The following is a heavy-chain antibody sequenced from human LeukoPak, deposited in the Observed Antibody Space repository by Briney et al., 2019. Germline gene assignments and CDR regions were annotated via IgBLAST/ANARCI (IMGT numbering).Heavy chain of an antibody. J-gene: IGHJ4*02. CDR2: ISTSSSYI. CDR1: GFIFSRNS. V-gene: IGHV3-21*04. D-gene: IGHD3-10*01. Sequence: GGSLRLSCAASGFIFSRNSMNWVRQAPGKGLEWVSSISTSSSYINYADSVKGRFTISRDNAKNSLYLQMNSLRAEDTALYYCAKDIHYYYGSGSYGLDYWGQGTLVTVSS. CDR3: AKDIHYYYGSGSYGLDY.